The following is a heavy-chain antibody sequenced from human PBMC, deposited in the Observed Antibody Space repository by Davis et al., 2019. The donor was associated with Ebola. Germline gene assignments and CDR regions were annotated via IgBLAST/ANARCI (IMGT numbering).Heavy chain of an antibody. Sequence: ASVKVSCKASGYTFKNYAISWVRQAPGQGLGWMGWISAYNGNTNYAQILQGRVTMTTDTSTGTAYLDLRSLRSDDTAVYFCARTSIVGTTTTASDIWGQGTLVTVSS. CDR3: ARTSIVGTTTTASDI. J-gene: IGHJ3*02. V-gene: IGHV1-18*01. D-gene: IGHD1-26*01. CDR2: ISAYNGNT. CDR1: GYTFKNYA.